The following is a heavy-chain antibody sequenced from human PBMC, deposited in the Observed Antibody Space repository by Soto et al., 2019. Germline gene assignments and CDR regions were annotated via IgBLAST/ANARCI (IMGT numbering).Heavy chain of an antibody. Sequence: QLQLQESGPGLVKPSETLSLTCSLSGGAISDARFYWGWIRQSPGKGLEWVGSIYYSGTTFSNPSLQSRVTISVDTSENQFSLKLSSVTAADTALYFCARQKWEQPKWFDPWGQGTLVTVSS. D-gene: IGHD1-26*01. CDR2: IYYSGTT. V-gene: IGHV4-39*01. CDR1: GGAISDARFY. J-gene: IGHJ5*02. CDR3: ARQKWEQPKWFDP.